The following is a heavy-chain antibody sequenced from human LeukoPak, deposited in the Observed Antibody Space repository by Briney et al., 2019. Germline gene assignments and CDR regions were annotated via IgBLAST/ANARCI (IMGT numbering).Heavy chain of an antibody. D-gene: IGHD6-19*01. Sequence: GGSLRLSCVASGFTFSRYGMTWVRQAPGKGLQWVSAISGSGGSTYYADSVKGRFTISRDNAKNSLYLQMNSLRAEDTAVYYCARESSGWYYFDYWGQGTLVTVSS. J-gene: IGHJ4*02. CDR3: ARESSGWYYFDY. CDR2: ISGSGGST. CDR1: GFTFSRYG. V-gene: IGHV3-23*01.